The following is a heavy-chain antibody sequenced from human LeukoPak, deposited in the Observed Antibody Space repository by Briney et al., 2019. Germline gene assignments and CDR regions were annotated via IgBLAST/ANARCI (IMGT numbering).Heavy chain of an antibody. CDR3: ATWPARGYYYAGIVDY. CDR2: FDPEDGET. V-gene: IGHV1-24*01. J-gene: IGHJ4*02. CDR1: RYTLTELS. D-gene: IGHD3-22*01. Sequence: ASVKVSCKVSRYTLTELSMHWVRQAPGKGLEWMGGFDPEDGETIYAQKFQGRVTMTEDTSTDTAYMELSSLRSEDTAVYYCATWPARGYYYAGIVDYWGQGTLVTVSS.